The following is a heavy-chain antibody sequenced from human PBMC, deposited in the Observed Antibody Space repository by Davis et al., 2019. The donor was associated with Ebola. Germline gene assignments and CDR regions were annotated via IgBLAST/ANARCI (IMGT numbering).Heavy chain of an antibody. CDR2: ISGSGGST. CDR3: AKSPGRIIDYVWGSYRFDY. Sequence: GESLKISCVGSGFTFSTYAMIWVRQAPGKGLEWVSAISGSGGSTYYADSVKGRFIISRDNSKNTLYLQMNSLRAEDTAVYYCAKSPGRIIDYVWGSYRFDYWGQGTLVTVSS. CDR1: GFTFSTYA. J-gene: IGHJ4*02. D-gene: IGHD3-16*02. V-gene: IGHV3-23*01.